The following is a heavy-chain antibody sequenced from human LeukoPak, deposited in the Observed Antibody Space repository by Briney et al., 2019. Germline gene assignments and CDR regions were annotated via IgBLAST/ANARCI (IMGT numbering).Heavy chain of an antibody. CDR1: GFTFSDYY. V-gene: IGHV3-11*01. CDR2: ISSSGFTI. CDR3: ARVLYGDYSPFDY. D-gene: IGHD4-17*01. Sequence: GGSLRLSCAASGFTFSDYYMSWIRQAPGKGLEWVSYISSSGFTIFYSDSVKGRFTVSRDNAKHSLYLQMNSLRAEDTAVYYCARVLYGDYSPFDYWGPGALVTVSS. J-gene: IGHJ4*02.